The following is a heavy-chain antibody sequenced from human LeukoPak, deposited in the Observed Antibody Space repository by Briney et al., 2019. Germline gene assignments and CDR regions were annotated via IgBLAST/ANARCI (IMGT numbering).Heavy chain of an antibody. CDR3: ARLIIRYNWNDEVDY. V-gene: IGHV1-69*01. CDR2: IIPIFGTA. J-gene: IGHJ4*02. D-gene: IGHD1-20*01. Sequence: SVKVSCKASGGTFSSYAISWVRQAPGQGLEWMGGIIPIFGTANYAQKFQGRVTITADESTSTAYMELSSLRCEDTAVYYCARLIIRYNWNDEVDYWGQGTLVTVSS. CDR1: GGTFSSYA.